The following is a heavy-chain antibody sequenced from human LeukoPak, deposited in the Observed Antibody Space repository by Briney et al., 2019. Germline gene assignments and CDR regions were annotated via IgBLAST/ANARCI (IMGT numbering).Heavy chain of an antibody. J-gene: IGHJ4*02. CDR3: ARVDSGRYYGHDY. V-gene: IGHV1-8*01. D-gene: IGHD1-26*01. CDR1: GYTFTSYD. CDR2: MNPNSGNA. Sequence: GASVKVSCKASGYTFTSYDINWVRQATGQGLGWMGWMNPNSGNAGYAQKFQGRVTMTTDTSTSTAYMELRSLRSDDTAMYYCARVDSGRYYGHDYWGQGTLVTVTS.